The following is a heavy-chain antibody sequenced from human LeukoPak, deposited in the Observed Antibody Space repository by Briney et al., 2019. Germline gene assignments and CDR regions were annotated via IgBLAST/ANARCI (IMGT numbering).Heavy chain of an antibody. CDR3: ARHFGPIAAAGTRWFDP. CDR2: IYYSGIT. V-gene: IGHV4-59*08. D-gene: IGHD6-13*01. CDR1: GGSISSYF. Sequence: PSETLSLTCTVSGGSISSYFWSWIRQPPGKGLEWIGYIYYSGITNYNPSLKSRITISVDTSKNQFSLKLSSVTAADTAVYYCARHFGPIAAAGTRWFDPWGQGTLVTVSS. J-gene: IGHJ5*02.